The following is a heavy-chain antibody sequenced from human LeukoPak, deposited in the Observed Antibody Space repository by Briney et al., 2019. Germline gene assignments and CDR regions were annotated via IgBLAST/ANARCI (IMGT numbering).Heavy chain of an antibody. CDR2: IKSKTDGGTT. J-gene: IGHJ3*02. D-gene: IGHD4-23*01. CDR3: TTDDYGGNSGAFDI. Sequence: GGSLRLSCAASGFTFSNAWMSWVRQAPGKGLEWVGRIKSKTDGGTTDYAAPVKGRFTISRDDSKNTLYLQMNSLKTEDTAVYYCTTDDYGGNSGAFDIWGQGTMVTVSS. CDR1: GFTFSNAW. V-gene: IGHV3-15*01.